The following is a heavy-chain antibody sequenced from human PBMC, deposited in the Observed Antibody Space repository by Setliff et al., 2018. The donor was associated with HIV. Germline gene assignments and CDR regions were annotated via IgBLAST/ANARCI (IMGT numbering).Heavy chain of an antibody. J-gene: IGHJ4*02. CDR2: IYWNDDK. CDR1: GGSISSHC. V-gene: IGHV2-5*08. Sequence: TLSLTCTVSGGSISSHCWSWIRQPPGKGLEWLALIYWNDDKRYSPSLKTRLNITKDTSENQVVLTMTNVDPVDTATYYCAHRPRDSFYYDTTEFASWGQGTLVTVSS. CDR3: AHRPRDSFYYDTTEFAS. D-gene: IGHD3-22*01.